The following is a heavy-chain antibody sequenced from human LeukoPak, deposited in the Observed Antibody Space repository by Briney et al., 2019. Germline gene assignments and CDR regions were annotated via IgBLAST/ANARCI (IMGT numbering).Heavy chain of an antibody. CDR2: IIPILGIA. J-gene: IGHJ5*02. CDR3: ARGYCSSTSCYLYWFDP. D-gene: IGHD2-2*01. CDR1: GGTFSSYT. Sequence: ASVKVSCKASGGTFSSYTISWVRQAPGQGLEWMGRIIPILGIANYAQKFQGRVTITADKSTSTAYMELSSLRSEDTAVYYCARGYCSSTSCYLYWFDPWGQGTLFTVSS. V-gene: IGHV1-69*02.